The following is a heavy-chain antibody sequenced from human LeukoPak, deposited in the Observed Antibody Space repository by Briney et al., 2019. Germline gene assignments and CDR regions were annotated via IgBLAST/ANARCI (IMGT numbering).Heavy chain of an antibody. CDR2: ISYDGSNK. V-gene: IGHV3-30*03. CDR1: GFTFSSYG. D-gene: IGHD2-2*01. Sequence: PGRSLRLSCAASGFTFSSYGMHWVRQAPGKGLEWVAVISYDGSNKYYADSVKGRFTISRDNSKNTLYLQMNSLRAEDTAVYYCARDGLVVPELHYYYYYYMDVWGKGTTVTVSS. CDR3: ARDGLVVPELHYYYYYYMDV. J-gene: IGHJ6*03.